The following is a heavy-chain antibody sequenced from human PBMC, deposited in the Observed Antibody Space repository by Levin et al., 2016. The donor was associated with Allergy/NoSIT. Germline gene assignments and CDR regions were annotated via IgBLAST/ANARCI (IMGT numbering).Heavy chain of an antibody. D-gene: IGHD3-10*01. CDR2: LSGSGGST. Sequence: WIRQPPGKGLEWVSSLSGSGGSTYYADSVKGRFIISRDNSKNTLYLQMNSLRAEDTAVYYCVKNGDFSPINSGGFFDPWGQGTLVTVSS. V-gene: IGHV3-23*01. CDR3: VKNGDFSPINSGGFFDP. J-gene: IGHJ5*02.